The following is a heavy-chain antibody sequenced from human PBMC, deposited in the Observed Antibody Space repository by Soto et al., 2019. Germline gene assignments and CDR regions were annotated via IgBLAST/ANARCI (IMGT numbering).Heavy chain of an antibody. CDR2: SIPIFGTA. CDR1: GGTFSSYA. D-gene: IGHD3-3*01. CDR3: ARDEDPPNYDFWSGYTGGYGMDV. Sequence: QVQLVQSGAEVKKPGSSVKVSCKASGGTFSSYAISWVRQAPGQGLEWMGGSIPIFGTANYAQKFQGRVTITADESTSTAYMELSSLRSEDTAVYYCARDEDPPNYDFWSGYTGGYGMDVWGQGTTVTVSS. V-gene: IGHV1-69*01. J-gene: IGHJ6*02.